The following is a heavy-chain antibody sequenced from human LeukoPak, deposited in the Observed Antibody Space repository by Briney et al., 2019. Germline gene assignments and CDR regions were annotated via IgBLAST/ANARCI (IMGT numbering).Heavy chain of an antibody. CDR2: IIPIFGTA. V-gene: IGHV1-69*06. CDR1: GGTFSSYA. D-gene: IGHD3-10*01. J-gene: IGHJ5*02. CDR3: ARAYGSGRFRVWFDP. Sequence: SVKVSCKASGGTFSSYAISWVRQAPGQGLEWMGGIIPIFGTANYAQKFQGRVTITADKSTSTAHMELSSLRSEDTAVYYCARAYGSGRFRVWFDPWGQGTLVTVSS.